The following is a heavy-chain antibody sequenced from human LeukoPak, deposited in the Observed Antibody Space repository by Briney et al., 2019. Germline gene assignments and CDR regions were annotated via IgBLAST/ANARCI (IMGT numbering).Heavy chain of an antibody. Sequence: SVKVSCKASGGTLSSYAISWERQAPGQGLEWMGRIIPIFGIANYAQKFQGRVTITADKSTSTAYMELSSLRSEDTAVYYCASRYCSGGSCYSELYGMDVWGQGTTVTVSS. CDR2: IIPIFGIA. D-gene: IGHD2-15*01. CDR3: ASRYCSGGSCYSELYGMDV. J-gene: IGHJ6*02. CDR1: GGTLSSYA. V-gene: IGHV1-69*04.